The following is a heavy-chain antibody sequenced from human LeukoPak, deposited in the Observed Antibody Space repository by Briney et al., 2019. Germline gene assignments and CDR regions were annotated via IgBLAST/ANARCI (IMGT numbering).Heavy chain of an antibody. CDR1: GFTFSSYC. Sequence: GGSLRLSCAASGFTFSSYCMGWVRQAPGKGLEWVANIKQDGSKKYYVYSVRGRFNISRDNATNSLYLQMNRLRAEDTAVYYCARDDQYYDFWSGYYDYYYYTDVWGKGTTVTVSS. D-gene: IGHD3-3*01. J-gene: IGHJ6*03. V-gene: IGHV3-7*01. CDR2: IKQDGSKK. CDR3: ARDDQYYDFWSGYYDYYYYTDV.